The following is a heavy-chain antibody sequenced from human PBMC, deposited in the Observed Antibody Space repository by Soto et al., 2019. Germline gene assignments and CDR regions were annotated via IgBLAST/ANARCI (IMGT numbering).Heavy chain of an antibody. J-gene: IGHJ6*02. D-gene: IGHD1-26*01. V-gene: IGHV3-53*01. CDR2: IYSGGST. CDR1: GFTVSSNY. CDR3: ARGVGYYYGMDV. Sequence: GGSLRLSCAASGFTVSSNYMSWVHQAPGKGLEWVSVIYSGGSTYYADSVKGRFTISRDNSKNTLYLQMNSLRAEDTAVYYCARGVGYYYGMDVWGQGTTVTVSS.